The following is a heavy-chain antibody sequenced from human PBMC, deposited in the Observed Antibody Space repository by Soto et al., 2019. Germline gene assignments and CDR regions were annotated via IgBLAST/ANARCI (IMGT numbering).Heavy chain of an antibody. CDR3: ARGGYYDSSGSFDY. J-gene: IGHJ4*02. D-gene: IGHD3-22*01. Sequence: GGSLRLSCAASGFTFSSYSMNWVRRAPGKGLEWVSYISSSSSTIYYADSVKGRFTISRDNAKNSLYLQMNSLRDEDTAVYYCARGGYYDSSGSFDYWGQGTLVTVSS. V-gene: IGHV3-48*02. CDR1: GFTFSSYS. CDR2: ISSSSSTI.